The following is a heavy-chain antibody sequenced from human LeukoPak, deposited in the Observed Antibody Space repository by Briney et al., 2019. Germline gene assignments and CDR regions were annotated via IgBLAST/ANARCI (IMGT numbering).Heavy chain of an antibody. CDR2: IYSGAGGST. Sequence: PGGSLRLSCAASGFTVSSNYINWVRQAPGKGLEWVSVIYSGAGGSTYYADSVKGRFTISRDNSKNTLYLQMNSLRAEDTAVYYRARGSSWLPLPDYWGQGTLVTVSS. CDR3: ARGSSWLPLPDY. CDR1: GFTVSSNY. D-gene: IGHD6-13*01. V-gene: IGHV3-66*01. J-gene: IGHJ4*02.